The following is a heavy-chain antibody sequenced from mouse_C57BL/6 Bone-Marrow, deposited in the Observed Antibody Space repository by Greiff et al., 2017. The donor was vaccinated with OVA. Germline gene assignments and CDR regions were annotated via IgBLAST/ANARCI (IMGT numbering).Heavy chain of an antibody. Sequence: VQLQQSGAELMKPGASVKLSCKATGYTFTGYWIAWVKQRPGHGLEWIGEILPGSGSTNYNEKFKGKATFTADTSSNTAYMQLSSLTTEDSAIYYCASFPGYDYDGDYGYAWFAYWGQGTLVTVSA. CDR1: GYTFTGYW. J-gene: IGHJ3*01. D-gene: IGHD2-4*01. CDR3: ASFPGYDYDGDYGYAWFAY. V-gene: IGHV1-9*01. CDR2: ILPGSGST.